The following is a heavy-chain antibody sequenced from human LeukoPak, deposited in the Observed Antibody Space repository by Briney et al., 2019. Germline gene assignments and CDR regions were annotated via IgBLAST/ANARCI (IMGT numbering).Heavy chain of an antibody. CDR3: AKEFRYYYDSSGYSY. V-gene: IGHV3-30*18. D-gene: IGHD3-22*01. Sequence: GGSLRLSCAASGFTFDDYAMHWVRQAPGKGLEWVAVISYDGSNKYYADSVKGRFTISRDNSKNTLYLQMNSLRAEDTAVYYCAKEFRYYYDSSGYSYWGQGTLVTVSS. CDR1: GFTFDDYA. J-gene: IGHJ4*02. CDR2: ISYDGSNK.